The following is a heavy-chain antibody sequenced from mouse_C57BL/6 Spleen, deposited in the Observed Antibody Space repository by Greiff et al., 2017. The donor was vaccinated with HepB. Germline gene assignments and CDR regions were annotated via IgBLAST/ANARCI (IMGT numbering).Heavy chain of an antibody. V-gene: IGHV1-55*01. CDR1: GYTFTSYW. CDR2: IYTGSGST. D-gene: IGHD2-5*01. Sequence: QVQLQQPGAELVKPGASVKMSCKASGYTFTSYWITWVKQRPGQGLEWIGDIYTGSGSTNYNEKFKRKATLTVDTSSSTAYMQLSSLPSEDSAVYYCASSPAYYSNYGGFAYWGQGTLVTVSA. J-gene: IGHJ3*01. CDR3: ASSPAYYSNYGGFAY.